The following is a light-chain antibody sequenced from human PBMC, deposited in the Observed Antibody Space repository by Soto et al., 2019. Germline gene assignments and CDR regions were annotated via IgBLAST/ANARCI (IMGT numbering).Light chain of an antibody. CDR2: EVS. CDR3: CSYAGTSTFHVI. CDR1: SSDVGSYNL. J-gene: IGLJ2*01. V-gene: IGLV2-23*02. Sequence: QSALTQPASVSGSPGQSITISCTGTSSDVGSYNLVSWYQQHPGKAPKLIIYEVSKRPSGISDRFSGSKSGNTASLTISGLQAEDEANYFCCSYAGTSTFHVIFGGWTKLTVL.